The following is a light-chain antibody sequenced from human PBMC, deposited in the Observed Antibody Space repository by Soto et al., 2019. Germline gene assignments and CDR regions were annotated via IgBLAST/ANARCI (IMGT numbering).Light chain of an antibody. CDR1: QSISSW. J-gene: IGKJ1*01. V-gene: IGKV1-5*01. CDR3: QQYNSHAGT. Sequence: DIQMTQSPSTLSASVGDRVTITCRASQSISSWLAWYQQKPGKAPKLLIYDASSLESGVPSRFSGSGSGTEFTLTNSSLQPDDFATYYCQQYNSHAGTFGQGTKVEIK. CDR2: DAS.